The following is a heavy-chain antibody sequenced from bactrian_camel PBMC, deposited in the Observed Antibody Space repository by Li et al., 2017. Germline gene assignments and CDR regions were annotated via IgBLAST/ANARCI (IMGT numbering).Heavy chain of an antibody. V-gene: IGHV3S53*01. Sequence: HVQLVESGGGSMQAGGSLRLSCAVMDNIPSGGPVAGSADRSTCMAWFRQVVGKEREGIAAIDSAGRVRYADSVKGRFTISHDKAANTLYLRMNSLKPEDTATYYCAADRRPAYDCFSGRLSTYDMDYWGKGTQVTVS. CDR2: IDSAGRV. J-gene: IGHJ7*01. D-gene: IGHD4*01. CDR1: GSADRSTC.